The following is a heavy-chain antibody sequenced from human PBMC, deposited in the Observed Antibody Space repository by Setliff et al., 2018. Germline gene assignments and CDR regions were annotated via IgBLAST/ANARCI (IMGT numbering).Heavy chain of an antibody. J-gene: IGHJ6*02. CDR1: GFTFSRYW. D-gene: IGHD3-10*01. Sequence: GGCRRLSCAAAGFTFSRYWMSWVRQAPGKGLEWVANIKQDGSEKYYVDSVKGRFTISRDNAKNSLYLQMNSLRSDDTAVYYCARDHAYGSRFSYYYYGMDVWGQGTTVTVSS. CDR3: ARDHAYGSRFSYYYYGMDV. CDR2: IKQDGSEK. V-gene: IGHV3-7*01.